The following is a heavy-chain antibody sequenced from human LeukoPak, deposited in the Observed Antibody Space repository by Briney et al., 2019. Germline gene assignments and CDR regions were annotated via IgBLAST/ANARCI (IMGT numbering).Heavy chain of an antibody. V-gene: IGHV4-30-2*01. Sequence: PSEALSLTCAVSGGSISSGGYSWSWIRQPPGKGLEWIGYIYHSGTTYYNPSLKSRVTISVDTSKNQFSLKLSSVTAADTAVYYCARDGAIDDYVWGSYPQRYFDLWGRGTLVTVSS. CDR2: IYHSGTT. CDR3: ARDGAIDDYVWGSYPQRYFDL. CDR1: GGSISSGGYS. D-gene: IGHD3-16*02. J-gene: IGHJ2*01.